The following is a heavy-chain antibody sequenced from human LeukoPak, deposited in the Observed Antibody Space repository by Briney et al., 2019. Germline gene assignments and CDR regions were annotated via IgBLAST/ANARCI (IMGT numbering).Heavy chain of an antibody. CDR3: ARDGGSVVAATPYYYYYYMDV. Sequence: PGGSLRLSCAASGFTFSSYSMNWVRQAPGKGLEWVSSISSSSSYIYYADSVKGRFTISRGNAKNSLYLQMNSLRAEDTAVYYCARDGGSVVAATPYYYYYYMDVWGKGTTVTVSS. D-gene: IGHD2-15*01. V-gene: IGHV3-21*01. CDR1: GFTFSSYS. J-gene: IGHJ6*03. CDR2: ISSSSSYI.